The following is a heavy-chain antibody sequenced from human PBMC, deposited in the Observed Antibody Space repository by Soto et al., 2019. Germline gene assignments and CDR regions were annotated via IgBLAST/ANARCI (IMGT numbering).Heavy chain of an antibody. CDR3: AREGNYHEF. V-gene: IGHV3-21*01. CDR1: GFPFGIYT. Sequence: LSCETSGFPFGIYTMNWVRQAPGKGLEWVSSISSSGTYIDYADSVEGRFAISRDDAKNSVFLEMTSLRVDDTAVYYCAREGNYHEFRGQGTLVTVSS. CDR2: ISSSGTYI. D-gene: IGHD1-7*01. J-gene: IGHJ4*02.